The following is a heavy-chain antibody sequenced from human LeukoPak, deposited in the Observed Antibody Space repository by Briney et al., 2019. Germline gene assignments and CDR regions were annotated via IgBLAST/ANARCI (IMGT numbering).Heavy chain of an antibody. Sequence: SETLSLTCAVYGGPFSGYYWSWIRQPPGKWLEWIGEINHSGSTNYNPSLKSRVTISVDTSKNQFSLKLSSVTAADTAVYYCARVSRQLWELSDYWGQGTLVTVSS. J-gene: IGHJ4*02. CDR3: ARVSRQLWELSDY. D-gene: IGHD1-26*01. CDR2: INHSGST. V-gene: IGHV4-34*01. CDR1: GGPFSGYY.